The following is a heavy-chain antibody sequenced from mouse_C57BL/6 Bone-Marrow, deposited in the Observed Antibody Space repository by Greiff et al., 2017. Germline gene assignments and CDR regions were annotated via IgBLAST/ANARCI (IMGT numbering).Heavy chain of an antibody. J-gene: IGHJ1*03. CDR3: TRDGCWCFDV. D-gene: IGHD2-3*01. CDR1: GFTFSSYA. CDR2: ISSGGDYI. Sequence: EVNLVESGEGLVKPGGSLKLSCAASGFTFSSYAMSWVRQTPEKRLEWVAYISSGGDYIYYADTVKGRFTISRDNARNTLYLQMSSLKSEDTAMYSCTRDGCWCFDVWGRGTTVTVTA. V-gene: IGHV5-9-1*02.